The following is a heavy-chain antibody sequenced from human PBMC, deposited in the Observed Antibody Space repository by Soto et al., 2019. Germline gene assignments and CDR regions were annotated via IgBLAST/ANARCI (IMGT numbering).Heavy chain of an antibody. CDR3: ARLDIGPYYYGMDV. Sequence: SETLSLTCAVYGGSFSGYYWSWIRQPPGKGLEWIGEINHSGSTNYNPSLKSRVTISVDTSKNQFSLKLSSVTAADTAVYYFARLDIGPYYYGMDVWGQGTTVTVSS. CDR2: INHSGST. D-gene: IGHD1-1*01. V-gene: IGHV4-34*01. CDR1: GGSFSGYY. J-gene: IGHJ6*02.